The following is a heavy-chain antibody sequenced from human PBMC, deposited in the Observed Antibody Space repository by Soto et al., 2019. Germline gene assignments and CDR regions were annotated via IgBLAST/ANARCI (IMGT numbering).Heavy chain of an antibody. CDR3: ARETGLEVAASGYFDS. Sequence: QVQLVESGGGVVQPGKSLRLSCAASGFTFSNYPMNWVRQAPGKGLEWMSVISYDGRTKHYADSVKGRFTISRDNSKNTLYLQMNSLRAEDTAVYYCARETGLEVAASGYFDSWGQGARVTVSS. V-gene: IGHV3-30*04. J-gene: IGHJ4*02. CDR1: GFTFSNYP. CDR2: ISYDGRTK. D-gene: IGHD6-13*01.